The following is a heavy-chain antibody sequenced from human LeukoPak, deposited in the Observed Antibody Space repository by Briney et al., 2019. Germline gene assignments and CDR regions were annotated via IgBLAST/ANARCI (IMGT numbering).Heavy chain of an antibody. J-gene: IGHJ6*02. V-gene: IGHV3-30*04. CDR3: ARDGGYCSSTSCYFVLNYYYGMDV. Sequence: GRSLRLSCAASGFTFSSYAMHWVLQAPGKGLEWVAVISYDGSNKYYADSVKGRFTISRDNSKNTLYLQMNSLRAEDTAVYYCARDGGYCSSTSCYFVLNYYYGMDVWGQGTTVTVSS. CDR2: ISYDGSNK. CDR1: GFTFSSYA. D-gene: IGHD2-2*01.